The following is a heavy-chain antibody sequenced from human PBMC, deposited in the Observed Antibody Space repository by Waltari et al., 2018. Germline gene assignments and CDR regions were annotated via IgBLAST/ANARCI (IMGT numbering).Heavy chain of an antibody. Sequence: QVQLVQSGAEVKKPGSSVKVSCKASGGTFSSYAISWVRQAPGQGLEGMGGIIPILGIANYAQKFQGRVTITADKSTSTAYMELSSLRSEDTAVYYCARGYSSSWYYYYYMDVWGKGTTVTVSS. J-gene: IGHJ6*03. CDR1: GGTFSSYA. CDR2: IIPILGIA. V-gene: IGHV1-69*10. CDR3: ARGYSSSWYYYYYMDV. D-gene: IGHD6-13*01.